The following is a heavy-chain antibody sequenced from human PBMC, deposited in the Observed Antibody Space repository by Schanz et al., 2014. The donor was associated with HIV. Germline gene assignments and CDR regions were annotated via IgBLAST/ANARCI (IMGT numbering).Heavy chain of an antibody. V-gene: IGHV1-2*02. CDR2: VNPDSGGT. CDR1: GYSFTGYY. D-gene: IGHD2-2*01. CDR3: ARDRGSISWMGRAFDI. J-gene: IGHJ3*02. Sequence: QVQLVQSGAEVKKPGASVKVSCKASGYSFTGYYMNWVRQAPGQGLEWMGFVNPDSGGTNYAQKFRGRVTMTRDTSISTAYMELSRLTSDDTAVYYCARDRGSISWMGRAFDIWGQGTMVTVSS.